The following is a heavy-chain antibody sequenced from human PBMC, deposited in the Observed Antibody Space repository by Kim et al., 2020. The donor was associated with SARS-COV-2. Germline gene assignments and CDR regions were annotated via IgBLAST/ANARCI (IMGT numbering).Heavy chain of an antibody. J-gene: IGHJ5*02. CDR3: ARHPDGHCSCANCFSRNRFDP. CDR2: IYYRGTT. V-gene: IGHV4-39*01. Sequence: SETLSLTCTVSGGSMTTGTYYWGWIRQPAGKGLEWIGSIYYRGTTYYTASLKSRVTISADTSKNRFPLSLTSVTAADTGVYYCARHPDGHCSCANCFSRNRFDPWGQGMLVTVFS. CDR1: GGSMTTGTYY. D-gene: IGHD2-2*01.